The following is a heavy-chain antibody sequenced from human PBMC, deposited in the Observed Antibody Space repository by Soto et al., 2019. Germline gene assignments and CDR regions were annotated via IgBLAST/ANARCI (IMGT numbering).Heavy chain of an antibody. CDR2: ISYDGSNK. J-gene: IGHJ4*02. CDR1: GFTFSSYG. V-gene: IGHV3-30*18. D-gene: IGHD4-17*01. CDR3: AKAGVYGDYGNYYFDY. Sequence: VQLVESGGGLVQPGGSLRLSCAASGFTFSSYGMHWVRQAPGKGLEWVAVISYDGSNKYYADSVKGRFTISRDNSKNTLYLQMNSLRAEDTAVYYCAKAGVYGDYGNYYFDYWGQGTLVTVSS.